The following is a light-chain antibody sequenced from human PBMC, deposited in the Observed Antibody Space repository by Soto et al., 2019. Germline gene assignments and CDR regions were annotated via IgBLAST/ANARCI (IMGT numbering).Light chain of an antibody. Sequence: QSVLTQPPSVSGSPGQSVTISCTGTSSDVGSYNRVSWYQQPPGTAPKLMIYEVSNRPSGVPDRFSGSKSGNTASLTISGLQAEDEADYYCSVYTSSSTFVFGTGTKLTVL. CDR1: SSDVGSYNR. CDR2: EVS. CDR3: SVYTSSSTFV. J-gene: IGLJ1*01. V-gene: IGLV2-18*01.